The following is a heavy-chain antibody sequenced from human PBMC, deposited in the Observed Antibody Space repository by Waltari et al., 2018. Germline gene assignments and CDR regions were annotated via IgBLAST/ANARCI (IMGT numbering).Heavy chain of an antibody. Sequence: QVQLQESGPGLVKPSETLSLTCTVSGGSLSSSYWRWIRQPPGKGLEWIGYIHYSGSTNYSPSLKSRVAISVDTSKNQFSLKLNSVTAADTAVYYCARHLPSNWKYDYWGQGTLVTVSS. V-gene: IGHV4-59*08. CDR3: ARHLPSNWKYDY. J-gene: IGHJ4*02. CDR1: GGSLSSSY. D-gene: IGHD1-7*01. CDR2: IHYSGST.